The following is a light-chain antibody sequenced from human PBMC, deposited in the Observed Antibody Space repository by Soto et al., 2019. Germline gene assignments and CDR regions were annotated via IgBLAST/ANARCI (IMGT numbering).Light chain of an antibody. Sequence: EIVLTQSPGTLSLSPGERATLSCRASQSVSSTYLAWYQQKPGQAPRLLIYGASSSATGIPDRFSGSGSGTDFTLTISRLATEDFAVYYCQHYGSLVLTFGGGTKVEIK. J-gene: IGKJ4*01. CDR3: QHYGSLVLT. CDR1: QSVSSTY. CDR2: GAS. V-gene: IGKV3-20*01.